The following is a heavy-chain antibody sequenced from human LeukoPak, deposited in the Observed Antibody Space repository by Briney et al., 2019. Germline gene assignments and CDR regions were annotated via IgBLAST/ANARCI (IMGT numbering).Heavy chain of an antibody. CDR1: GFTFDDYA. CDR3: AKAARMVRGVIIFDY. V-gene: IGHV3-9*01. Sequence: GGSLRLSCAASGFTFDDYAMHWVRQAPGKGLEWVSGISWNSGSIGYADSVKGRFTISRDNAKNSLYLQMNSLRAEDTALYYCAKAARMVRGVIIFDYWGQGTLVTVSS. CDR2: ISWNSGSI. D-gene: IGHD3-10*01. J-gene: IGHJ4*02.